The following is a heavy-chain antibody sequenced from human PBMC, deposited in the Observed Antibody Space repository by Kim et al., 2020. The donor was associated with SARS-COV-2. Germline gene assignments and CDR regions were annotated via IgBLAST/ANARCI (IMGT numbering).Heavy chain of an antibody. J-gene: IGHJ6*02. Sequence: SETLSLTCTVSGGSISSSSYYWGWIRQPPGKGLEWIGSIYYSGSTYYNPSLKSRVTISVDTSKNQFSLKLSSVTAADTAVYYCARITLDGVTADYYGMDVWGQGTTVTVSS. CDR3: ARITLDGVTADYYGMDV. V-gene: IGHV4-39*07. D-gene: IGHD2-21*02. CDR2: IYYSGST. CDR1: GGSISSSSYY.